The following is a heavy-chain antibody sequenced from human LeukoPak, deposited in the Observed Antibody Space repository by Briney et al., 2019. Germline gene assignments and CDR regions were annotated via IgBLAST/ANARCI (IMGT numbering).Heavy chain of an antibody. CDR3: AKDREYGSGSYDAFDI. D-gene: IGHD3-10*01. CDR2: MNPNSGNT. V-gene: IGHV1-8*01. CDR1: GYTFTSYD. Sequence: ASVKVSCKASGYTFTSYDINWVRQATGQGLEWMGWMNPNSGNTGYAQKFQGRVTMTRNTSISTAYMELSSLRSEDTAVYYCAKDREYGSGSYDAFDIWGQGTMVTVSS. J-gene: IGHJ3*02.